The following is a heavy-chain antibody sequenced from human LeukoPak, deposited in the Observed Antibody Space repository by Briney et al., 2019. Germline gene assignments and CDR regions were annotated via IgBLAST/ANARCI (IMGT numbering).Heavy chain of an antibody. CDR3: ARARYGSGS. Sequence: SETLSLTCTVSGYSITSGYYWGWIRQPPGQGLEWIGSIYHSGGTYYNPSLKSRVSISVDTSKNQFSLKLRYVTAADTAVYYCARARYGSGSWGQGTLVTVSS. CDR1: GYSITSGYY. D-gene: IGHD3-10*01. V-gene: IGHV4-38-2*02. J-gene: IGHJ4*02. CDR2: IYHSGGT.